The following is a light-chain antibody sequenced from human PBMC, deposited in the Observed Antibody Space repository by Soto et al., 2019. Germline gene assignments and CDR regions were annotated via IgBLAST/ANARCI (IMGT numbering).Light chain of an antibody. CDR1: QSVSSH. CDR2: GAS. J-gene: IGKJ4*01. Sequence: EVVMTQSPATLSVSPGDKATLSCRASQSVSSHLAWYQQKPGQAPRLLIYGASTRASGVPARFSGSGSGTEFTLTISSLQSEDFAIYYCQQYDDWRLLTCGGGTKVEI. V-gene: IGKV3-15*01. CDR3: QQYDDWRLLT.